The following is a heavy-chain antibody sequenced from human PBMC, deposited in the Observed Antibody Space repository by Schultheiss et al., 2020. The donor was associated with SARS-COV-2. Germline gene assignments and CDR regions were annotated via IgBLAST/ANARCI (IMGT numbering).Heavy chain of an antibody. CDR2: MNPNSGNT. CDR3: ARSAGWFDP. Sequence: GGSLRLSCKASGYTFTSYDINWVRQATGQGLEWMGWMNPNSGNTGYAQKFQGRVTMTRNTSISTAYMELSSLRSEDTAVYYCARSAGWFDPWGQGTLVTVSS. J-gene: IGHJ5*02. V-gene: IGHV1-8*01. CDR1: GYTFTSYD.